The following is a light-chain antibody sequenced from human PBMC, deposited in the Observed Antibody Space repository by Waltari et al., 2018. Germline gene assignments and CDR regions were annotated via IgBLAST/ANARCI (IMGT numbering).Light chain of an antibody. CDR2: EVP. Sequence: QSALTQPAPVSGSPGQSITIPCTGTSRDVGGYYLVPWYQQHPGKAPKLMIYEVPKWPSGVSSRFSGSKSGNTASLTISGLQAEDEADYYCCSYAGSSTWVFGGGTKLTVL. CDR1: SRDVGGYYL. CDR3: CSYAGSSTWV. V-gene: IGLV2-23*02. J-gene: IGLJ3*02.